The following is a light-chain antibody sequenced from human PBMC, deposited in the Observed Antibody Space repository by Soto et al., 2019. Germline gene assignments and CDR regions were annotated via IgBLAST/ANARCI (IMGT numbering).Light chain of an antibody. J-gene: IGKJ4*01. CDR2: DAS. V-gene: IGKV3-15*01. Sequence: RVMTQSPVTLSVSPGERVTLSCRASQAISNNLAWYQQKPGQAPRLLIFDASTRATGIPVRFSGSGSGTEFTLTISSLQSEDVGVYYCQQYDNWPPKTFGGGTKVEVK. CDR3: QQYDNWPPKT. CDR1: QAISNN.